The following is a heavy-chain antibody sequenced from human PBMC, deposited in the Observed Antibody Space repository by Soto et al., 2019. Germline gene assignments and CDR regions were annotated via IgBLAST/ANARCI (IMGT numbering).Heavy chain of an antibody. CDR2: IKLSGGST. Sequence: QVQLMQSGAEVKKPGASVRVSCVASGYTFTSYYMHWVRQAPGQGLEWLGVIKLSGGSTTYAHRFQGRVTVTRDTSTSTVYMELRSLRSEDTVVYHCAREGNSYSGMDVWGQGTTVTVS. J-gene: IGHJ6*02. V-gene: IGHV1-46*01. CDR3: AREGNSYSGMDV. CDR1: GYTFTSYY.